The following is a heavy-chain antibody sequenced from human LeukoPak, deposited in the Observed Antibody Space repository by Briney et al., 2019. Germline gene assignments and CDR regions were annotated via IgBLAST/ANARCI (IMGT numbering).Heavy chain of an antibody. V-gene: IGHV4-59*08. Sequence: SETLSLTCTVSGGSISSHYWSWIRQPPGKGLEWIGYIYYSGSTYYNPSLKSRVTISVDTSKNQFSLKLSSVTAADTAVYYCARGTAAAHSVDYWGQGTLVTVSS. CDR3: ARGTAAAHSVDY. D-gene: IGHD6-13*01. CDR2: IYYSGST. CDR1: GGSISSHY. J-gene: IGHJ4*02.